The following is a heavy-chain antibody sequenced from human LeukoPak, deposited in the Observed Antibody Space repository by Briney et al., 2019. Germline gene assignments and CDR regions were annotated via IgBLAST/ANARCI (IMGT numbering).Heavy chain of an antibody. CDR1: RFRFASYG. CDR3: ARVKAERVADY. J-gene: IGHJ4*02. CDR2: IRYDGSDK. V-gene: IGHV3-30*02. Sequence: KSGGSLRLSCAASRFRFASYGMHWVRQAPGKGLEWVAYIRYDGSDKYYADSVKGRFTISRDNAKNSLYLLLNSLRPEDTAVYYCARVKAERVADYWGQGTLVTVSS.